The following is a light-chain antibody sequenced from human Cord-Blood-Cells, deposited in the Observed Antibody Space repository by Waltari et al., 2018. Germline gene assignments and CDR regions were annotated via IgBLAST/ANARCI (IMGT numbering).Light chain of an antibody. CDR3: CSYAGSSTSLYV. V-gene: IGLV2-23*01. J-gene: IGLJ1*01. CDR2: GGR. CDR1: SSDVGSYNL. Sequence: QSALTQPASVSGSPGQSITISCTGTSSDVGSYNLVSWYQQHPGKAPKLIIYGGRKRPSGVSNSFSGSKSGNTASLTISGLQAEDEADYYCCSYAGSSTSLYVFGTGTKVTVL.